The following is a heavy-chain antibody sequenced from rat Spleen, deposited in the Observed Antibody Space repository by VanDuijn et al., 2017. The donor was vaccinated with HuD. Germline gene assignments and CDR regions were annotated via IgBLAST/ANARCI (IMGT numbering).Heavy chain of an antibody. Sequence: EVQLVESGGGLVQPGRSLKLSCAASGFTFSDYYMACVRQAPTKRLEWVASISYAGSSTYYGDSVKGRFTISRDNAKSTLYLQMNSLRSEDTATYYCARQPIMYTTDYRDYWYFDFWGPGTMVTVSS. V-gene: IGHV5-22*01. CDR1: GFTFSDYY. D-gene: IGHD1-6*01. CDR3: ARQPIMYTTDYRDYWYFDF. J-gene: IGHJ1*01. CDR2: ISYAGSST.